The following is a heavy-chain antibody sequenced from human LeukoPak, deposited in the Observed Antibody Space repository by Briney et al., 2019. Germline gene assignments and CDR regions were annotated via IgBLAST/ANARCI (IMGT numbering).Heavy chain of an antibody. V-gene: IGHV3-23*01. CDR2: ISGSGGST. CDR1: GFTFSSYA. Sequence: GGSLRLSCAAFGFTFSSYAMSWVRQAPGKGLEWVSAISGSGGSTYYADSVKGRFTISRDNSKNTLYLQMNSLRAEDTAVYYCAKFLPTHIVVANYYFDYWGQGTLVTVSS. D-gene: IGHD2-21*01. J-gene: IGHJ4*02. CDR3: AKFLPTHIVVANYYFDY.